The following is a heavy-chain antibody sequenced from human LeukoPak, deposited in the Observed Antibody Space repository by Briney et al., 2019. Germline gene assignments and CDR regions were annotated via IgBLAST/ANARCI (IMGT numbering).Heavy chain of an antibody. J-gene: IGHJ4*02. CDR3: ATFGFNWNLGY. V-gene: IGHV3-74*01. Sequence: GGSLRLSCAASGFTFSNYYVHWVRQPPGKGLVWVSRINSDGRDTGYVDSVKGRFTISRDNAKNTVYLQMNSLRAEDTAVYYCATFGFNWNLGYWGQGTMVTVSS. D-gene: IGHD1-20*01. CDR1: GFTFSNYY. CDR2: INSDGRDT.